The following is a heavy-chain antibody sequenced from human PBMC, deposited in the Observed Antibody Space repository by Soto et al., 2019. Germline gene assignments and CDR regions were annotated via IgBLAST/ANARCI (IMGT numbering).Heavy chain of an antibody. CDR3: ARDETSGWYFGVGNDY. J-gene: IGHJ4*02. CDR2: ISSSSSTI. CDR1: GFTFSSYS. V-gene: IGHV3-48*02. D-gene: IGHD6-19*01. Sequence: EVQLVESGGGLVQPGGSLRLSCAASGFTFSSYSMNWVRQAPGKGLEWVSYISSSSSTIYYADSVKGRFTISRDNAKNSLYLQMNSLRDEDTAVYYCARDETSGWYFGVGNDYWGQGTLVTVSS.